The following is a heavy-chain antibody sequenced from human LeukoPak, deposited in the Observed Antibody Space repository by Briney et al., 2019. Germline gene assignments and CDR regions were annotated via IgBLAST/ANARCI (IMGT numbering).Heavy chain of an antibody. CDR1: GFTFDGCA. Sequence: GGSLRLSCAASGFTFDGCAMHWVRQAPGKGLEWVSSISWNSGSIDYADSVRGRFTISSDNAKNSLYLQMNSLKAGDTALYYCAKEGSVCTNGICRYFDYWGQGTLVTVSS. CDR3: AKEGSVCTNGICRYFDY. J-gene: IGHJ4*02. CDR2: ISWNSGSI. V-gene: IGHV3-9*01. D-gene: IGHD2-8*01.